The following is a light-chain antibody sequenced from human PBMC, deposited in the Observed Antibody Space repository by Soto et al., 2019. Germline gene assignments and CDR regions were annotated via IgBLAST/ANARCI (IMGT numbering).Light chain of an antibody. J-gene: IGLJ2*01. CDR3: ISYAGSNKPA. CDR2: DVN. Sequence: QSVLTQPPSASGSPGQSVAISCSGTGSDVGGYNYVSWYQQHPGKAPKLMIYDVNKRPSGVPDRFSGSKSGNTASLTVSGLQAEDEADYYCISYAGSNKPAFGGGTKVTVL. V-gene: IGLV2-8*01. CDR1: GSDVGGYNY.